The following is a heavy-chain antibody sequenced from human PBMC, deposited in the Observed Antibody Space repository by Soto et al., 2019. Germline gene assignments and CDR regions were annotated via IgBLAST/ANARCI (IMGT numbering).Heavy chain of an antibody. CDR3: ARDARWGYFDWFGGGYYFDY. CDR2: INPSGGST. Sequence: QVQLVQSGAEVKKPGASVKVSCKASGYTFTSYYMHWVRQAPGQGLEWMGIINPSGGSTSYAQKFQGRVTKTRDTSTSTVYMELSSLRSEDTAVYYCARDARWGYFDWFGGGYYFDYWGQGTLVTVSS. V-gene: IGHV1-46*01. D-gene: IGHD3-9*01. J-gene: IGHJ4*02. CDR1: GYTFTSYY.